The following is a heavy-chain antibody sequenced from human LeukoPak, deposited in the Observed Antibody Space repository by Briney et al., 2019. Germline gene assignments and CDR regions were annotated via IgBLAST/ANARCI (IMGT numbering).Heavy chain of an antibody. J-gene: IGHJ3*02. V-gene: IGHV3-21*01. D-gene: IGHD3-22*01. Sequence: GGSLRLSCAASGFTFSNYNMNWVRQAPGKGLEWVSSISSSSYIYYADSVKGRFTISRDNAKNSLYLQMNSLRAEDTAVYYCARDTHYYDSSGYYPHDAFDIWGQGTMVTVSS. CDR2: ISSSSYI. CDR3: ARDTHYYDSSGYYPHDAFDI. CDR1: GFTFSNYN.